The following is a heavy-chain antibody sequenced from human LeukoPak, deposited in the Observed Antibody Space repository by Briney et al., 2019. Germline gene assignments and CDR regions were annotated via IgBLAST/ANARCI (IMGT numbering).Heavy chain of an antibody. CDR2: ISGSGATT. Sequence: GGSLRLSCAASGFTFSSYDMHWVRQAPGKGLEWVSAISGSGATTYYADSMKGRFTISRDNSKNTLYLQMNSLRAEDTAVYYCAKCWVRGVISNWFDPWGQGTLVTVSS. V-gene: IGHV3-23*01. CDR1: GFTFSSYD. D-gene: IGHD3-10*01. J-gene: IGHJ5*02. CDR3: AKCWVRGVISNWFDP.